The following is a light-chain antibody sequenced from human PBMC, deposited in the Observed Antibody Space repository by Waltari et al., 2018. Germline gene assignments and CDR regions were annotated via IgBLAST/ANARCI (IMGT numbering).Light chain of an antibody. CDR1: QSLVHSNGNTY. V-gene: IGKV2-30*02. J-gene: IGKJ2*03. Sequence: DVVMTQSPLSLPINPGQPASISCRSSQSLVHSNGNTYLSWYQQKPGQPPRRLIYEISNQDSGVPDRFSGSGAGTDFTLKISRVEAEDVGLYYCGQGTHLPYSFGQGTKVEIK. CDR2: EIS. CDR3: GQGTHLPYS.